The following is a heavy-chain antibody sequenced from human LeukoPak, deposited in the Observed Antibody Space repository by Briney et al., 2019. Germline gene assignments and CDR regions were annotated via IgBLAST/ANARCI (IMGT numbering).Heavy chain of an antibody. J-gene: IGHJ4*02. CDR1: GVTFSSNY. CDR3: AKLPHMVRGVISDY. CDR2: IYSGGST. Sequence: GWALRLSCAASGVTFSSNYMSWVRQAPGKGLEWVSVIYSGGSTYYADSVKGRFTISRDNSKNTLYLQMNSLRAEDTAVYYCAKLPHMVRGVISDYWGQGTLVTVSS. D-gene: IGHD3-10*01. V-gene: IGHV3-53*01.